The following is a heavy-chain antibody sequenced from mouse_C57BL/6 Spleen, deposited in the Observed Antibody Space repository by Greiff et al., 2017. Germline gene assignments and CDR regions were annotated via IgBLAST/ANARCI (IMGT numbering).Heavy chain of an antibody. D-gene: IGHD5-1*01. J-gene: IGHJ2*01. V-gene: IGHV1-22*01. CDR2: INPNNGGT. CDR1: GYTFTDYN. CDR3: AREPYHEGSYFDY. Sequence: VQLQQSGPELVKPGASVKMSCKASGYTFTDYNMHWVKQSHGKSLEWIGYINPNNGGTSYNQKFKGKATLTVNKSSGTAYMELRSLTSEDSAVYYCAREPYHEGSYFDYWGQGTTLTVSS.